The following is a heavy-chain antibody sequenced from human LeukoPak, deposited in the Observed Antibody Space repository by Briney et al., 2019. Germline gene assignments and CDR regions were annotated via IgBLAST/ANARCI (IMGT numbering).Heavy chain of an antibody. J-gene: IGHJ5*02. CDR3: AKGDSSGWYPNSFDP. CDR1: GFTFSSYA. V-gene: IGHV3-23*01. D-gene: IGHD6-19*01. CDR2: ISGSGGST. Sequence: HTGGSLRLSCAASGFTFSSYAMSWVRQAPGKGLEWVSAISGSGGSTYYADSVKGRFTISRDNSKNTLYLQMNSLRAEDTAVYYCAKGDSSGWYPNSFDPRGQGTLVTVSS.